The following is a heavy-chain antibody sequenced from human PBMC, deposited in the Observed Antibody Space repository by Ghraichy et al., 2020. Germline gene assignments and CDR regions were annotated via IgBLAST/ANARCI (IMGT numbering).Heavy chain of an antibody. D-gene: IGHD6-6*01. CDR2: INHSGST. V-gene: IGHV4-34*01. Sequence: SETLSLTCAVYGGSFSGYYWSWIRQPPGKGLEWIGEINHSGSTNYNPSLKSRVTISVDTSKNQFSLKLSSVTAADTAVYYCARVKGGAPIAARPIDYWGQGTLVTVSS. CDR1: GGSFSGYY. J-gene: IGHJ4*02. CDR3: ARVKGGAPIAARPIDY.